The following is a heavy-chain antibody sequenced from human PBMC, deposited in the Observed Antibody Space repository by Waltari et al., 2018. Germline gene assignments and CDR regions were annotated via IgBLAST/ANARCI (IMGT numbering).Heavy chain of an antibody. V-gene: IGHV3-74*01. J-gene: IGHJ4*02. CDR2: ISHDGSTT. CDR1: GLSFGPYV. CDR3: TRDRDWVLFDY. Sequence: EVLLVESGGGLGQPGGPLRLSCEPSGLSFGPYVMHWVRQAPGKGLVWVSRISHDGSTTTYGDSVKGRFTVSRDNAKNTLYLQMNSLRAEDTAVYYCTRDRDWVLFDYWGQGTLVTVSS. D-gene: IGHD2-21*02.